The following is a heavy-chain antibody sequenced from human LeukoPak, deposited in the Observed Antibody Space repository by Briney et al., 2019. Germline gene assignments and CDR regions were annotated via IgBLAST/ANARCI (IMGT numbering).Heavy chain of an antibody. V-gene: IGHV4-39*01. D-gene: IGHD6-13*01. J-gene: IGHJ4*02. CDR1: GGSIRSSYYY. Sequence: SSETLSLTCTVSGGSIRSSYYYWGWIRQPPGKGLEWIGSIYDSGSTYYNPSLQSRVTISVDTSKNQFSLKLSSVTAADTAVYYCARPGSSSYIPFDYWGQGTLVTVSS. CDR2: IYDSGST. CDR3: ARPGSSSYIPFDY.